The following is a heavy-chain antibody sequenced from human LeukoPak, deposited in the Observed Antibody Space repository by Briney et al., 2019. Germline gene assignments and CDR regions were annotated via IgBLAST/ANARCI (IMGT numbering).Heavy chain of an antibody. Sequence: ASVKLSCKASGSPFTAHAVHLVRQAPGQRLEWMGWINVANGDTGYSQKLQDRVTITRDTSASTGYIEMSSLISEDTAVYYCASKPRGESRPFDYWGQGTLVTVSS. J-gene: IGHJ4*02. CDR2: INVANGDT. D-gene: IGHD3-16*01. V-gene: IGHV1-3*01. CDR1: GSPFTAHA. CDR3: ASKPRGESRPFDY.